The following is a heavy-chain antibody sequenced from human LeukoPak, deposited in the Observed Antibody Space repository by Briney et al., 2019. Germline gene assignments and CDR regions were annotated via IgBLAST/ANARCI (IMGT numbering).Heavy chain of an antibody. Sequence: PSETLSLTCTVSGGSITTYYWSWIRQPPGKGLEWIGEINHSGSTNYNPSLKSRVTISVDTSKNQFSLKLSSVTAADTAVYYCARGSREAGQYYDSSGYSDYWGQGTLVTVSS. J-gene: IGHJ4*02. CDR3: ARGSREAGQYYDSSGYSDY. CDR2: INHSGST. V-gene: IGHV4-34*01. CDR1: GGSITTYY. D-gene: IGHD3-22*01.